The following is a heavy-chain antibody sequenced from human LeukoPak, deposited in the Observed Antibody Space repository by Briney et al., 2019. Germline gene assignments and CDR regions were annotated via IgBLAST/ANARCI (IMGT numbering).Heavy chain of an antibody. J-gene: IGHJ4*02. V-gene: IGHV3-21*01. Sequence: GGSPRLSCAASGFTFSSYSMNWVRQAPGKGLEWVSSISSSSSYIYYADSVKGRFTISRDNAKNSLYLQMNSLRAEDTAVYYCAREVDSSRIDYWGQGTLVTVSS. D-gene: IGHD6-13*01. CDR2: ISSSSSYI. CDR1: GFTFSSYS. CDR3: AREVDSSRIDY.